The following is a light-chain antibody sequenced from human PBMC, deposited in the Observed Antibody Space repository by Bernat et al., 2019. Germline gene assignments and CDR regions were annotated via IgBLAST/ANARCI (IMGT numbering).Light chain of an antibody. Sequence: QSALTQPASVSGSPGQSITLSCTGTSSDIGNTNYISWYQQQPGKAPKLIIYDVTDRPSGVSNRFSGSKSGNMASLTISGLQPEDESHYYCASYTTTNTLVFGGGTKLTVL. CDR2: DVT. V-gene: IGLV2-14*03. CDR1: SSDIGNTNY. CDR3: ASYTTTNTLV. J-gene: IGLJ3*02.